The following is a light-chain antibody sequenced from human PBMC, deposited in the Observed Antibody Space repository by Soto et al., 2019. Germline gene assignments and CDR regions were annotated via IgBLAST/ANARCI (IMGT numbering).Light chain of an antibody. V-gene: IGKV1-5*03. Sequence: MTQSPATLSVSPGERATLSCRAGQNIHTNLAWYQQKPGKAPKFLIYEASSLESGVPSRFSGSGSGTEFTLTISSLQPDDFATYYCQHYNSYPWTFGQGTKVDIK. CDR1: QNIHTN. CDR2: EAS. CDR3: QHYNSYPWT. J-gene: IGKJ1*01.